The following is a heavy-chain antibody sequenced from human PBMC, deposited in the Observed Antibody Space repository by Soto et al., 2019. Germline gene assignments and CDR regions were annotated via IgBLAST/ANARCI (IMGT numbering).Heavy chain of an antibody. CDR2: IRACNGNT. J-gene: IGHJ5*02. CDR1: RYPFTSSG. D-gene: IGHD6-19*01. Sequence: ASVKVSCRASRYPFTSSGISWVRQAPGQGHEWMGWIRACNGNTTYAQKLQGRVTMTTDTSTSTAYMELRRLRSDDTAVYFCARSESVAGTSWFDTWGQGTLVTVSS. V-gene: IGHV1-18*04. CDR3: ARSESVAGTSWFDT.